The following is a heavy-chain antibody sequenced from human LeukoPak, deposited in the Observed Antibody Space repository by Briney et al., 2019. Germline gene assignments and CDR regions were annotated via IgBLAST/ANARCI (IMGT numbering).Heavy chain of an antibody. Sequence: SETLSLTCAVYGGSFSGYYWSWIRQPPGKGLEWIGEINHSGSTNYNPSLKSRVTISVDTSKNQFSLKLSSVTAADTAVYYCARSFRGATGYWGQGTLVTVSS. D-gene: IGHD1-26*01. CDR1: GGSFSGYY. CDR3: ARSFRGATGY. J-gene: IGHJ4*02. CDR2: INHSGST. V-gene: IGHV4-34*01.